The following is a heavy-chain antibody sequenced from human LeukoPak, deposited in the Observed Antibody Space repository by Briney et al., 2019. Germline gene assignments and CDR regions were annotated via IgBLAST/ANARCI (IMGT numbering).Heavy chain of an antibody. J-gene: IGHJ3*02. V-gene: IGHV4-31*03. CDR3: ARGRQRDDAFDI. CDR1: GGSISSGGYY. CDR2: IYYSGST. Sequence: SETLSLTCTVSGGSISSGGYYWSWIRQHPGKGLEWIGYIYYSGSTYYNPSLKSRVTISVDKSKNQFSLKLSSVTAADTAVYYSARGRQRDDAFDIWGQGTMVTVSS. D-gene: IGHD2-2*01.